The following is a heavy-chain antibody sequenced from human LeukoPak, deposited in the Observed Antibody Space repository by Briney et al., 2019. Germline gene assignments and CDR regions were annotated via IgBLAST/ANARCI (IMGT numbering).Heavy chain of an antibody. CDR2: INPSGGST. V-gene: IGHV1-46*01. CDR1: GYTFTSCY. Sequence: ASVKVSCKASGYTFTSCYMHWVRQAPGQGLEWMGIINPSGGSTSYAQKFQGRVTMTRDTSTSTVYMELSSLRSEDTAVYYCASQVVRVRFVGGVAKDYWGQGTLVTASS. CDR3: ASQVVRVRFVGGVAKDY. D-gene: IGHD3-3*01. J-gene: IGHJ4*02.